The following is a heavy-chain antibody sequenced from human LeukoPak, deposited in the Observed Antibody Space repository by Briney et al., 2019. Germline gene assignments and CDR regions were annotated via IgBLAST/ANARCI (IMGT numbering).Heavy chain of an antibody. V-gene: IGHV3-21*01. D-gene: IGHD6-13*01. CDR1: GFSFSSFS. J-gene: IGHJ4*02. Sequence: GGSLRLSCAASGFSFSSFSMNWVRQAPGKGLEWVSSISTSSGYKYYADSMKGRFTVSRDNAKNSLYLQMNSLRAEDTAVYFCAREGLAAAGHDYWGQGTLVTVST. CDR3: AREGLAAAGHDY. CDR2: ISTSSGYK.